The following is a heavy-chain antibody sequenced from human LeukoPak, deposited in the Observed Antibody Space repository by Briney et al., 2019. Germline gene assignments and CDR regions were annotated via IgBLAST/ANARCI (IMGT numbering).Heavy chain of an antibody. CDR3: SRGSGVGHWLECNFGY. CDR2: IKHSGST. CDR1: GVSFSVYF. Sequence: SETLSLTRGLYGVSFSVYFWRWIRQPPGKGLEWIGEIKHSGSTHYNPPLKSRVTISVATSKNQCSLKLSSVTAADTAVYYCSRGSGVGHWLECNFGYWGQGTLVTVSS. J-gene: IGHJ4*02. V-gene: IGHV4-34*01. D-gene: IGHD6-19*01.